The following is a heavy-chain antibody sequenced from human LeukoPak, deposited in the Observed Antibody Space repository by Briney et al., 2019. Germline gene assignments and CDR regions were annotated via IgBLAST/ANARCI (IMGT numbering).Heavy chain of an antibody. CDR1: GYTVRSHY. CDR3: AKDKYEAPAY. D-gene: IGHD2/OR15-2a*01. V-gene: IGHV3-66*01. J-gene: IGHJ4*02. Sequence: GGSLRLSCAASGYTVRSHYMSWVRQAPGKGLEWVSVIYSGGDTFYADSVKGRFIMSRDNSKNTVYLQMNSLRAEDTAVYYCAKDKYEAPAYWGQGTLVTVSS. CDR2: IYSGGDT.